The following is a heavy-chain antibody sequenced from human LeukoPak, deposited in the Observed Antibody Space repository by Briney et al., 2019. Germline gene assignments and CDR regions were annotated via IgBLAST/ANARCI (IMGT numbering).Heavy chain of an antibody. J-gene: IGHJ4*02. CDR1: GFTFSSYG. CDR2: ISYDGSNK. CDR3: AKALPRYCSSTSCYPQLFDY. D-gene: IGHD2-2*01. V-gene: IGHV3-30*18. Sequence: PGRSLRLSCAASGFTFSSYGMNWVRQAPGKGLEWVAVISYDGSNKYYADSVKGRFTISRDNSKNTLYLQMNSLRAEDTAVYYCAKALPRYCSSTSCYPQLFDYWGQGTLVTVSS.